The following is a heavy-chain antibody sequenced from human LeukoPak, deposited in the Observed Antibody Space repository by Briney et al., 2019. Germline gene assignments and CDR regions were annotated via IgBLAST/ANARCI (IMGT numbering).Heavy chain of an antibody. V-gene: IGHV3-33*01. CDR1: GFTFSSYG. D-gene: IGHD5-24*01. CDR3: ARGDGYNDAEYLQH. CDR2: IWYDGSNK. J-gene: IGHJ1*01. Sequence: GGSLRLSCAASGFTFSSYGMHWVHQAPGKGLEWVAVIWYDGSNKYYGDSVKGRFTISRDNSKKTLYLQMNSLRVEDTAVYYCARGDGYNDAEYLQHWGQGTLVTVS.